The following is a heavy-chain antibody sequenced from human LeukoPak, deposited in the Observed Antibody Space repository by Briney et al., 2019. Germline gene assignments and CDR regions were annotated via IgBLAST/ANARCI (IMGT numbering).Heavy chain of an antibody. D-gene: IGHD6-19*01. CDR2: ISGSGGST. CDR1: RFTFSSYA. Sequence: AGGSLRLSCAASRFTFSSYAMSWVRQAPGKGLEWVSAISGSGGSTYYADSVKGRFTISRDNSKNTLYLQMNSLRAEDTAVYYCAKDFATGYSSGWYVYWGQGTLVTVSS. V-gene: IGHV3-23*01. J-gene: IGHJ4*02. CDR3: AKDFATGYSSGWYVY.